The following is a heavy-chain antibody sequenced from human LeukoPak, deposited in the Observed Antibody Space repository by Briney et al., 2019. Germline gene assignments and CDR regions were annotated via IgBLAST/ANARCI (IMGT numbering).Heavy chain of an antibody. D-gene: IGHD3-3*02. J-gene: IGHJ4*02. CDR3: ARILAAGPFDY. V-gene: IGHV4-39*07. Sequence: SETLSLTCTVSGGSISSSSYYWGWIRQPPGKGLEWIGSIYYSGSTYYNPSLKSRVTISVDTSKNQFSLKLSSVTAADTAVYYCARILAAGPFDYWGQGTLVTVSS. CDR2: IYYSGST. CDR1: GGSISSSSYY.